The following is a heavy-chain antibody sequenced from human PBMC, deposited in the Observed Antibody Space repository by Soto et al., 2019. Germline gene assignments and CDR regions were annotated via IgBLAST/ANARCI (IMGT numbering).Heavy chain of an antibody. V-gene: IGHV1-2*02. CDR2: INPYSGGA. CDR3: ARVIRGAYYNSPLDT. D-gene: IGHD3-10*01. CDR1: GYTFTGYF. J-gene: IGHJ5*02. Sequence: QVQLLQSGAEVKKPGASVKVSCKASGYTFTGYFMHWVRQAPGQGLEWMGWINPYSGGADYAQSFQCRVTMTRDTSVSTVYMELSRLRFDDTAVYYCARVIRGAYYNSPLDTWGQGTVVTVSS.